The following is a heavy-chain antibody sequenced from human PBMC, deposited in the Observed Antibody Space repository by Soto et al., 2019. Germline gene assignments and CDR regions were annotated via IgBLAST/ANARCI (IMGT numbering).Heavy chain of an antibody. D-gene: IGHD3-3*01. J-gene: IGHJ4*02. CDR1: GFTFSNNG. CDR3: VTGHWNYFDY. V-gene: IGHV3-30*03. CDR2: ISNDESDT. Sequence: QVQLVESGGGVVQPGWSLRLSCAASGFTFSNNGMHWVRQAPGKGLEWVAFISNDESDTYYVDSVKGRFSISRDNSQNTLYLKMNSLRGEDTAVYECVTGHWNYFDYWGQGTLVTVSS.